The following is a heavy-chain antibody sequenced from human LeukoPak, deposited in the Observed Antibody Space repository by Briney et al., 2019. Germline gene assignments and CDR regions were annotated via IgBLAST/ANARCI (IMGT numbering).Heavy chain of an antibody. CDR2: INTNTGNP. J-gene: IGHJ4*02. CDR3: ARASHDYGDYVDLGY. V-gene: IGHV7-4-1*02. D-gene: IGHD4-17*01. CDR1: GYTFTSYA. Sequence: ASVTVSCKASGYTFTSYAMNWVRQAPGQGLEWMGWINTNTGNPTYAQGFTGRFVFSLDTSVSTAYLQISSLKAEDTAVYYCARASHDYGDYVDLGYWGQGTLVTVSS.